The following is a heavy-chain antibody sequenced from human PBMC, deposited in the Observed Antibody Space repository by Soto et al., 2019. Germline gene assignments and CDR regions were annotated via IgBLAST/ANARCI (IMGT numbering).Heavy chain of an antibody. CDR3: AACTGPSCHRGRVWFAP. D-gene: IGHD2-8*02. Sequence: QVQLVQSGAEVKKPGASVKVSCTASGYTFSNYGITWVRQAPGQGLEWMGWISTYNGNTNYAKKVQGRVTMTIDTATSTAYMELGSLSSDVTAMYYCAACTGPSCHRGRVWFAPWGEGTLVTF. CDR2: ISTYNGNT. V-gene: IGHV1-18*04. J-gene: IGHJ5*02. CDR1: GYTFSNYG.